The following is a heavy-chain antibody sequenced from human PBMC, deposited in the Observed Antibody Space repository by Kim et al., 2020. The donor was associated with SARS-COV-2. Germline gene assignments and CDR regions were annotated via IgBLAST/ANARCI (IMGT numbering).Heavy chain of an antibody. CDR2: ISSNGGST. CDR1: GFTFSSYA. D-gene: IGHD3-10*01. CDR3: VKEGYYGPKAFDI. Sequence: GGSLRLSCSASGFTFSSYAMHWVRQAPGKGLEYVSAISSNGGSTYYADSVKGRFTISRDNSKNTLYLQMSSLRAEDTAVYYCVKEGYYGPKAFDIWGQGTMVTVSS. V-gene: IGHV3-64D*09. J-gene: IGHJ3*02.